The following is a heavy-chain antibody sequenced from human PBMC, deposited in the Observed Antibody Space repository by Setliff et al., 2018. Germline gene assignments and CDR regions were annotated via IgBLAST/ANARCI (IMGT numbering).Heavy chain of an antibody. CDR1: GGTFSSYA. CDR3: ASLSSGYFNWYFDL. V-gene: IGHV1-69*10. D-gene: IGHD3-22*01. CDR2: IIPILGIA. Sequence: SVKVSCKASGGTFSSYAISWVRQAPGQGLEWMGGIIPILGIANYAQKFQGRVTITADESTSTAYMELSGLRSEDTAVYYCASLSSGYFNWYFDLWGRGTLVTVSS. J-gene: IGHJ2*01.